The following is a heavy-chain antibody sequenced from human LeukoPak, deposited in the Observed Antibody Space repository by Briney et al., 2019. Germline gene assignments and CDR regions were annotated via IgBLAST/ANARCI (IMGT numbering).Heavy chain of an antibody. J-gene: IGHJ4*02. V-gene: IGHV3-48*03. D-gene: IGHD1-26*01. CDR2: ISSSGSTI. CDR3: SRQELLGVFDY. Sequence: QPGGSLRLSCAASGFTFSSYEMNWVRQAPGKGLEWVSYISSSGSTIYYADSVKDRFTISRDNAKNSLYLQMNSLRAEDTAVYYCSRQELLGVFDYWGQGTLVTVSS. CDR1: GFTFSSYE.